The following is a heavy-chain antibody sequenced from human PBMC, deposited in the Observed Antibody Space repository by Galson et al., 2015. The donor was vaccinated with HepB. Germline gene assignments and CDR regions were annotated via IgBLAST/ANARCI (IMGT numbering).Heavy chain of an antibody. D-gene: IGHD5-12*01. CDR3: AKGDMVATPY. CDR1: GFTFRSYA. J-gene: IGHJ4*02. CDR2: ISGSAVST. Sequence: SGAEVKKPGESLRLSCAASGFTFRSYAMSWVRQAPGKGLEWVSAISGSAVSTYYADSVKGRFTISRDNSKNTLSLQMNNLRAEDTAVYYCAKGDMVATPYWGQGTLVTVSS. V-gene: IGHV3-23*01.